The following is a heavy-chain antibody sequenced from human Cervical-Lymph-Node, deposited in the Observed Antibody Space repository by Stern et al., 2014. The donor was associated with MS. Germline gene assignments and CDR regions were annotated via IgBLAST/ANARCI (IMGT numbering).Heavy chain of an antibody. V-gene: IGHV4-34*01. Sequence: QVQLQQWGAGLLKPSETLSLTCVVYGGSFSDHYWSWIRQPPGKGLEWIGKIDHSGRTNYNSSLESRVTISVDTSKNQFPLKLYSVTAADTAVYYCARAYGSGWTYYFDYWGQGTLVTVSS. CDR3: ARAYGSGWTYYFDY. J-gene: IGHJ4*02. CDR1: GGSFSDHY. D-gene: IGHD6-19*01. CDR2: IDHSGRT.